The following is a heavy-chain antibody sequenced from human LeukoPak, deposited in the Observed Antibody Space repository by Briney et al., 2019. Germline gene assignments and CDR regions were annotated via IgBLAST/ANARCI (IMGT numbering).Heavy chain of an antibody. CDR3: ARSSSRYCVSTSCYYY. V-gene: IGHV1-8*01. Sequence: GASVKVSCMASGYTFTSYDINWVRQGTGQGLEWMGWVNPNSGDTGYVQKFQGRVTMTRDTSLNTAYMELSSLTSEDTAVYYCARSSSRYCVSTSCYYYWGQGAMVTVSS. J-gene: IGHJ4*02. D-gene: IGHD2-2*01. CDR2: VNPNSGDT. CDR1: GYTFTSYD.